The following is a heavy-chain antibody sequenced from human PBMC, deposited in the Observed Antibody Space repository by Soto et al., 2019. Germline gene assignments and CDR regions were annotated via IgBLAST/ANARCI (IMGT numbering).Heavy chain of an antibody. CDR2: ISAYNGNT. J-gene: IGHJ5*02. D-gene: IGHD1-26*01. Sequence: ASVKVSCKASGYTFTSDGISCVRQAPGQWLERIGCISAYNGNTNYAQKLQGRVTMTTDTSTSTAYMELRSLRSDDTAVYYCASEVVGATNSWFDPWGQGTLVTV. CDR3: ASEVVGATNSWFDP. V-gene: IGHV1-18*01. CDR1: GYTFTSDG.